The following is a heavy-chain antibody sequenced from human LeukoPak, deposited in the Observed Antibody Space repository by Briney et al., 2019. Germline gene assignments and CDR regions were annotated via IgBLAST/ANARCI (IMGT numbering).Heavy chain of an antibody. CDR3: ATDRLDCSSTSCQWWFDP. Sequence: SETLSPTCTVSGGSISSGGYYWSWIRQHPGKGLEWIGYIYYSGSTYYNPSLKSRVTISVDTSKNQFSLKLSSVTAADTAVYYCATDRLDCSSTSCQWWFDPWGQGTLVTVSS. CDR2: IYYSGST. CDR1: GGSISSGGYY. J-gene: IGHJ5*02. V-gene: IGHV4-31*03. D-gene: IGHD2-2*01.